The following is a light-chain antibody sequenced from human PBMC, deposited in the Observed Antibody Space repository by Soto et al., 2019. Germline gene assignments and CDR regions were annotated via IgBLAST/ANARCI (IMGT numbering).Light chain of an antibody. CDR2: DAS. Sequence: DIQMTQSPSTLSASVGDRVTITCRASQSISSWLAWYQQKPGKAPKVLIYDASSLESGVPSRFSGSGSGTEFALTISSLQPDDFATYYCHQYNHYWTFGQGTRVEIK. V-gene: IGKV1-5*01. CDR1: QSISSW. J-gene: IGKJ1*01. CDR3: HQYNHYWT.